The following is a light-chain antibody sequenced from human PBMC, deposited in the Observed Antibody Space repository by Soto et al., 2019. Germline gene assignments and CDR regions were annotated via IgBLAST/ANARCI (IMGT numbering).Light chain of an antibody. CDR2: DAS. J-gene: IGKJ1*01. V-gene: IGKV1-5*01. CDR3: QQFHSFPWT. Sequence: DIQMTQSPSTLSGSVGDRVTITCRASQTIHSFLAWYQQKAGKAPKLLIYDASNLESGVPSRFSGSGSGTEFTLTVSSLQPDDFATFYCQQFHSFPWTFGQGTKVDIK. CDR1: QTIHSF.